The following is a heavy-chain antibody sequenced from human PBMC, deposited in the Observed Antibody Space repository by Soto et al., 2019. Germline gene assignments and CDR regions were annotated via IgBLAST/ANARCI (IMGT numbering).Heavy chain of an antibody. CDR2: SSGSSSYT. CDR1: GFTFSDFY. Sequence: GGSLRLSCAASGFTFSDFYMSWIRRSPGRGLEWVSYSSGSSSYTNYADSVKGRFTISRDNAKDSLFLQMNGLTAEDTAVYYCARGYFSDSSGRYGGRYYFDIWGQGTLV. J-gene: IGHJ4*02. D-gene: IGHD3-22*01. CDR3: ARGYFSDSSGRYGGRYYFDI. V-gene: IGHV3-11*06.